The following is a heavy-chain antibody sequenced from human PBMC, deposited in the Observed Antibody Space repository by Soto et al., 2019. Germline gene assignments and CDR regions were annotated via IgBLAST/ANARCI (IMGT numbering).Heavy chain of an antibody. CDR1: GFSVGGNY. Sequence: EERLVQSGGGLVQPGGSLRLSCAASGFSVGGNYMSWVRQAPGKGLELVSLIYSGGNPFYADSMKGRFTLSRDNSNNLSYLQMDSLRAEDTAVYYCARGPNSDYWGQGTLVIVSS. CDR2: IYSGGNP. D-gene: IGHD2-21*01. J-gene: IGHJ4*02. V-gene: IGHV3-53*01. CDR3: ARGPNSDY.